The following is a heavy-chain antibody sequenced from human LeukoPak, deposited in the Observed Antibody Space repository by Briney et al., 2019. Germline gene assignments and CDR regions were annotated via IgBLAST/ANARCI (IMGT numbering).Heavy chain of an antibody. D-gene: IGHD6-13*01. Sequence: GGSLRLSCAASGFTVSSNYMSWVRQAPGKGLEWVSVIYSGGSTYYADSVKGRFTISRDNAKNSLYLQMNSLRAEDTALYYCAKGESSSWYSPYFDYWGQGTLVTVSS. CDR2: IYSGGST. V-gene: IGHV3-53*05. CDR1: GFTVSSNY. CDR3: AKGESSSWYSPYFDY. J-gene: IGHJ4*02.